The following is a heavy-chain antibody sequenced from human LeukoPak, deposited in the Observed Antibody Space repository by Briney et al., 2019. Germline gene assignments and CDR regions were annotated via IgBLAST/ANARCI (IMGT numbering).Heavy chain of an antibody. D-gene: IGHD2-15*01. V-gene: IGHV3-23*01. J-gene: IGHJ4*02. CDR1: GFTFISYA. CDR2: ISCIGRST. CDR3: AKDNREAAFDY. Sequence: PGGSLRLSCAASGFTFISYAMHSVRQAPGKGLEWVSAISCIGRSTYYAHSVKGRYTIPRDNSKNTLYLHMTSLLAETPAFHYCAKDNREAAFDYWGQGTLVTVSS.